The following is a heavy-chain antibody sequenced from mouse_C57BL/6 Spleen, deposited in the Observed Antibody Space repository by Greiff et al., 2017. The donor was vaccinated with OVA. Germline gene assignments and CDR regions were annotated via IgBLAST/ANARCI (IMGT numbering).Heavy chain of an antibody. CDR3: ARDRGYGSSYGMDY. D-gene: IGHD1-1*01. CDR2: INYDGSST. Sequence: DVKLVESEGGLVQPGSSMKLSCTASGFTFSDYYMAWVRQVPEKGLEWVANINYDGSSTYYLDSLKSRFIISRDNAKNILYLQMSSLKSEDTATYYCARDRGYGSSYGMDYWGQGTSVTVSS. V-gene: IGHV5-16*01. CDR1: GFTFSDYY. J-gene: IGHJ4*01.